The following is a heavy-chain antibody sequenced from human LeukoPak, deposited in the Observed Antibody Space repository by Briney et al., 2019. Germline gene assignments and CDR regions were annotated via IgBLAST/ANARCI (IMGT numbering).Heavy chain of an antibody. CDR1: GYTFTSYY. J-gene: IGHJ4*02. CDR3: ATTYYYGSGSYYTPFDY. CDR2: INLSGGST. D-gene: IGHD3-10*01. Sequence: ASVKVSCKASGYTFTSYYMHWVRQAPGQGLEWMGIINLSGGSTSYAQKFQGRVTMTRDTSTSTVYMELSSLRSEDTAVYYCATTYYYGSGSYYTPFDYWGQGTLVTVSS. V-gene: IGHV1-46*01.